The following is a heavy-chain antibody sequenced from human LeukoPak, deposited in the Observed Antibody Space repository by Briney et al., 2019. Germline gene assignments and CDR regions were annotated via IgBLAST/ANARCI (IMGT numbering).Heavy chain of an antibody. J-gene: IGHJ3*02. Sequence: SETLSLTCAVYGGAFSGYYCSWIRQPPGKGLEWIGEINHSGGTTYNPSLKSRVTISVDTSKHQFSLKLSSVAAADTAVYYCARDGFPYYCGSWSYSQATNAFDIWAQGTMDSVSS. CDR2: INHSGGT. CDR3: ARDGFPYYCGSWSYSQATNAFDI. V-gene: IGHV4-34*01. CDR1: GGAFSGYY. D-gene: IGHD3-10*01.